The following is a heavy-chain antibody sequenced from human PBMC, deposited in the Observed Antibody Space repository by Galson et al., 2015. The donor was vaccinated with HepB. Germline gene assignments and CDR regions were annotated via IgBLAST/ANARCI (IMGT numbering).Heavy chain of an antibody. D-gene: IGHD4-17*01. J-gene: IGHJ3*02. Sequence: SLRLSCAASGFTFSSYSMNWVRQAPGKGLEWVSSISSSSSYIYYADSVKGRFTISRDNAKNSLYLQMNSLRAEDTAVYYCARKGTVSLPGAFDIWGQGTMVTVSS. CDR1: GFTFSSYS. V-gene: IGHV3-21*01. CDR2: ISSSSSYI. CDR3: ARKGTVSLPGAFDI.